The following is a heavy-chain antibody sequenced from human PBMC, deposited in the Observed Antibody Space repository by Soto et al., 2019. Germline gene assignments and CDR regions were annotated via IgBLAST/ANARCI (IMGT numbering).Heavy chain of an antibody. CDR3: ARTYYDFWSGYYGFDY. D-gene: IGHD3-3*01. CDR1: GYSFTRYW. CDR2: IYPGDSDT. J-gene: IGHJ4*02. Sequence: PGESLKISCTGSGYSFTRYWIGWVRQMPGKGLEWMGIIYPGDSDTRYSPSFQGQVTISADKSISTAYLQWSSLKASDTAMYYCARTYYDFWSGYYGFDYWGQGTLVTVSS. V-gene: IGHV5-51*01.